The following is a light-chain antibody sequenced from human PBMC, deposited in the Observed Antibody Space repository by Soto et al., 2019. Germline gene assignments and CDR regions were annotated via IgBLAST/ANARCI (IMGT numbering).Light chain of an antibody. Sequence: DIQMTHSSSSLSASVADRVTISCHASQGISRSLAWYQQKPGKAPKLLIYAASSLQSGVPSRFSGSGFGTDFTLTISSLQPEDSAIYYCQQADTFPITFGQGTRLEIK. CDR2: AAS. V-gene: IGKV1D-12*01. J-gene: IGKJ5*01. CDR3: QQADTFPIT. CDR1: QGISRS.